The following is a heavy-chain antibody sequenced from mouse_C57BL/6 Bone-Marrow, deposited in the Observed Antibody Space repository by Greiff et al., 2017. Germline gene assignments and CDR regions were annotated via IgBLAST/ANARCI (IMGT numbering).Heavy chain of an antibody. Sequence: DVQLQASGPGLVKPSQSLSLTCSVTCYSITSGYYWYWIRQFPGNILAWVGYISYDGSNNYNPSPTNRISITRDTSKNQFFMKLKPWRTNDTATDYCARGWDSTYAMDDWGQGTSGTVSS. CDR1: CYSITSGYY. CDR2: ISYDGSN. J-gene: IGHJ4*01. D-gene: IGHD2-5*01. CDR3: ARGWDSTYAMDD. V-gene: IGHV3-6*01.